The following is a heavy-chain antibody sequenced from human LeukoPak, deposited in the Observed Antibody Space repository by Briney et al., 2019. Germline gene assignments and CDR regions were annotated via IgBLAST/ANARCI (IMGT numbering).Heavy chain of an antibody. CDR1: GFTFSNNG. CDR2: ISDGGDTT. Sequence: GGSLRLSCAASGFTFSNNGMTWVRQAPGKGMEWVTGISDGGDTTYDAGSVKGRFTVSRDNSKNILYLQMNSLRAEDTAIYYCAKTRGFFDHWGRGSLVTVS. CDR3: AKTRGFFDH. V-gene: IGHV3-23*01. J-gene: IGHJ4*02. D-gene: IGHD3-10*01.